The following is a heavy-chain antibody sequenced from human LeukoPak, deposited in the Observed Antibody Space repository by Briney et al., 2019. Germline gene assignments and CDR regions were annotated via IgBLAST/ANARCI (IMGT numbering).Heavy chain of an antibody. CDR1: GFTVSSNY. CDR2: IYGGGST. J-gene: IGHJ3*02. Sequence: PGGSLRLSCAASGFTVSSNYMSWVRQAPGKGLEWVSVIYGGGSTSCADSVKGRFTISRDNSKNTLYLKMNSLRAEDTAVYYCASYYDSSGNAFDIWGQGTMVTVSS. D-gene: IGHD3-22*01. CDR3: ASYYDSSGNAFDI. V-gene: IGHV3-53*01.